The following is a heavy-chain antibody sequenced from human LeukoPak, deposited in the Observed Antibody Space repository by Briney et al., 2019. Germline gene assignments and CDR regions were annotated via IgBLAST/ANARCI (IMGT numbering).Heavy chain of an antibody. CDR3: ARGRIWAVAATPKYYFDY. CDR2: MNPNSGNT. V-gene: IGHV1-8*01. D-gene: IGHD2-15*01. J-gene: IGHJ4*02. CDR1: GYTFTSYD. Sequence: ASVRVSCKSSGYTFTSYDINRVRQATGQGLEWMGWMNPNSGNTGYAQKFQGRVTMARNTSISTAYMELSSLRSEDTAVYYCARGRIWAVAATPKYYFDYWGQGTLVTVSS.